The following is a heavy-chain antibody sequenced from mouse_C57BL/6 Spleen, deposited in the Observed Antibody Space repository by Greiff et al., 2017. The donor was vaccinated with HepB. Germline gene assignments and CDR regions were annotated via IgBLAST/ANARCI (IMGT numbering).Heavy chain of an antibody. D-gene: IGHD1-1*01. CDR1: GYTFTSYW. V-gene: IGHV1-59*01. CDR3: ARSITTDQLAYTMGY. J-gene: IGHJ4*01. CDR2: IDPSDSYT. Sequence: VQLQQPGAELVRPGTSVKLSCKASGYTFTSYWMHWVKQRPGQGLEWIGVIDPSDSYTNYNQKFKGKATLTVDTSSSTAYMQLSSLTSEDSAVYYYARSITTDQLAYTMGYWGQGASATVSS.